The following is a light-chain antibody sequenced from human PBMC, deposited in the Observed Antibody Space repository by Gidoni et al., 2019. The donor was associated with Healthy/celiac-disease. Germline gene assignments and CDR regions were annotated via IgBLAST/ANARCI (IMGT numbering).Light chain of an antibody. CDR2: LGS. Sequence: IVMTHAALSLPVTPGEPAYITCRSSQSLLLSIGYNYLDWYLQKPVQSRLLLVYLGSNRACGLPNRCGGRGGGPDSPLKISRVEAEYAGVYCYMQGLQTPPTFGQGTKVEIK. V-gene: IGKV2-28*01. J-gene: IGKJ1*01. CDR1: QSLLLSIGYNY. CDR3: MQGLQTPPT.